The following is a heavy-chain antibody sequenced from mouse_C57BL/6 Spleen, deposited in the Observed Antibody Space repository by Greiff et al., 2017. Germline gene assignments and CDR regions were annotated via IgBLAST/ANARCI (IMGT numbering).Heavy chain of an antibody. CDR3: AREGDDYEGAMDY. V-gene: IGHV1-47*01. Sequence: VQLPQSGAELVKPGASVTMSCKASGYTFTTYPIEWMKQNHGKSLEWIGNFHPYNDDTKYNEKFKGKATLNVEKSSSTVYLELSRLTSDDSAVYYCAREGDDYEGAMDYWGQGTSVTVSS. CDR2: FHPYNDDT. CDR1: GYTFTTYP. J-gene: IGHJ4*01. D-gene: IGHD2-4*01.